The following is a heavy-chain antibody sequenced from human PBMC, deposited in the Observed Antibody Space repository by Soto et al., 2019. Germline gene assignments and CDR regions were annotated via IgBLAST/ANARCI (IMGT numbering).Heavy chain of an antibody. J-gene: IGHJ4*02. Sequence: EVQLLESGGDLVQPGGSLRLSCAASGFTFSSYAMSWVRQAPGKGLEWVSTISGSGGTTYYADSVKGRFTISRDNSKNTLYLQMNSLRAEDTAIYYCAKNKETGTTGGLGYWGQGTLVTVSS. CDR1: GFTFSSYA. V-gene: IGHV3-23*01. CDR2: ISGSGGTT. CDR3: AKNKETGTTGGLGY. D-gene: IGHD1-1*01.